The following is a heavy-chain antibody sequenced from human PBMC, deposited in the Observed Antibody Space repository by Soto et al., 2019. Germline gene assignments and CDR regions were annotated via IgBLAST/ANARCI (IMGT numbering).Heavy chain of an antibody. CDR3: SKEIGGYDMYG. CDR2: IKQDGSEK. V-gene: IGHV3-7*01. CDR1: GFTFSSSW. J-gene: IGHJ6*02. Sequence: PGRSLRLSCAASGFTFSSSWMSWVRQAPGKGLEWVANIKQDGSEKYYVDSVKGRFTISRDNAKNSLYLQMNSLRAEDTAVYYCSKEIGGYDMYGCGHGTTDTV.